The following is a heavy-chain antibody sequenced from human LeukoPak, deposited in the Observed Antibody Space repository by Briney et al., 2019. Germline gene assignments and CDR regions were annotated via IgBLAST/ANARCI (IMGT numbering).Heavy chain of an antibody. CDR2: FDPEDGET. Sequence: ASVKVSCKVSGYTLTELSMHWVRQAPGKGLEWMGGFDPEDGETIYAQKFQGRVTMIEDTSTDTAYMELSSLRSEDTAVYYCATDPIFGIAVAGTATDYWGQGTLVTASS. D-gene: IGHD6-19*01. CDR3: ATDPIFGIAVAGTATDY. V-gene: IGHV1-24*01. J-gene: IGHJ4*02. CDR1: GYTLTELS.